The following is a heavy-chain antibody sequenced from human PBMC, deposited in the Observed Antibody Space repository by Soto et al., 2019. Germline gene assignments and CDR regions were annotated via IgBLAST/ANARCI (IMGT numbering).Heavy chain of an antibody. D-gene: IGHD3-16*02. J-gene: IGHJ6*02. CDR2: IYYSGST. V-gene: IGHV4-61*01. CDR3: ARDPIYDYVWGSYRPHYYYYGMDV. Sequence: SETLSLTCTVSGGSVSSGSYYWSWIRQPPGKGLEWIGYIYYSGSTNYNPSLKSRVTISVDTSKNQFSLKLSSVTAADTAVYYCARDPIYDYVWGSYRPHYYYYGMDVWGQGTTITVSS. CDR1: GGSVSSGSYY.